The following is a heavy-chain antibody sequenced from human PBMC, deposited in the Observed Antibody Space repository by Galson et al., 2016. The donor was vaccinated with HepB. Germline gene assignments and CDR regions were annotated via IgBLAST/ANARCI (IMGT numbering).Heavy chain of an antibody. D-gene: IGHD2-2*01. Sequence: SCKASGGTFSSYTISWVRQAPGQGLEWMGGIIPIFGTTNYAQKLQGRVTVTADESTSTAYMDLTSLTSEDTAVYYCAQFCSTTSCYEAGYYPGMDVWGQGTTVTVSS. J-gene: IGHJ6*02. V-gene: IGHV1-69*01. CDR3: AQFCSTTSCYEAGYYPGMDV. CDR1: GGTFSSYT. CDR2: IIPIFGTT.